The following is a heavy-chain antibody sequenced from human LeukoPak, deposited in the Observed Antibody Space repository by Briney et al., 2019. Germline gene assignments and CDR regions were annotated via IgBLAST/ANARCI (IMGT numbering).Heavy chain of an antibody. Sequence: GGSLRLSCAASGFTFSSYGMHWVRQAPGKGLESVAFIRYDGSNKYYADSVKGRFTISRDNSKNTLYLQMNSLRAEDTAVYYCAKDHCSSTSCYPDYWGQGTLVTVSS. V-gene: IGHV3-30*02. D-gene: IGHD2-2*01. CDR1: GFTFSSYG. CDR3: AKDHCSSTSCYPDY. J-gene: IGHJ4*02. CDR2: IRYDGSNK.